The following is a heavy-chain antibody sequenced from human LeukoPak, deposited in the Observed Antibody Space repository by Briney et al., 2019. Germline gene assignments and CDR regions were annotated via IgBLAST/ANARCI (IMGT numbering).Heavy chain of an antibody. CDR1: GYTFTSYG. J-gene: IGHJ6*01. Sequence: ASVKVSCKASGYTFTSYGISWVRQAPGQGLEWMGWISAYNGNTNYAQKLQGRVTMTTDASTSTAYMELRSLRSDDTAVYYCARDAGTVTPGAYYYYYGMDVWGQGTTVTVSS. D-gene: IGHD4-17*01. CDR3: ARDAGTVTPGAYYYYYGMDV. V-gene: IGHV1-18*01. CDR2: ISAYNGNT.